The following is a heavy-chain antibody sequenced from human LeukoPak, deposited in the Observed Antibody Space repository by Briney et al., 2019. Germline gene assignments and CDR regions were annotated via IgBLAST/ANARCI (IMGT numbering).Heavy chain of an antibody. V-gene: IGHV3-23*01. CDR2: ISDIGRTT. J-gene: IGHJ4*02. CDR3: ANTGVVPAAMGRYFDY. Sequence: GRSLRLSCAASGFAFSTYAMNWVRQAPGKGLEWVSTISDIGRTTHSAESVKGRFTVSRDNSKNTVYLKMNSLRAEDTAVYYCANTGVVPAAMGRYFDYWGQGTLVTVSS. CDR1: GFAFSTYA. D-gene: IGHD2-2*01.